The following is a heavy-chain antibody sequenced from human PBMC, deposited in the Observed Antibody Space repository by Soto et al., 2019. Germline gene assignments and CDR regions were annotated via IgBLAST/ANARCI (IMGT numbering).Heavy chain of an antibody. J-gene: IGHJ6*02. V-gene: IGHV3-48*02. CDR3: ARDLLAGQWLADYYYYGMDV. Sequence: GGSLRLSCAASGFTFSSYSMNWVRQAPGKGLEWVSYISSSSSTIYYADSVKGRFTISRDNAKNSLYLQMNSLRDEDTAVYYCARDLLAGQWLADYYYYGMDVWGQGTTVTVSS. CDR2: ISSSSSTI. CDR1: GFTFSSYS. D-gene: IGHD6-19*01.